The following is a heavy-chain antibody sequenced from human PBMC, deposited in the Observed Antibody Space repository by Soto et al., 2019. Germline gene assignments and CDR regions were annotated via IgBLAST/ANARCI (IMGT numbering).Heavy chain of an antibody. CDR2: IGTAGDT. CDR3: ARADCSGGSCYDY. Sequence: EVQLVESGGGLVQPGGSLRLSCAASGFTFSSYDMHWVRQATGKSLEWVSAIGTAGDTYYPGSVKGRFTISRENAKNSLYLQMNSLRAGDTAVYYCARADCSGGSCYDYWGQGTLVTVSS. V-gene: IGHV3-13*01. D-gene: IGHD2-15*01. J-gene: IGHJ4*02. CDR1: GFTFSSYD.